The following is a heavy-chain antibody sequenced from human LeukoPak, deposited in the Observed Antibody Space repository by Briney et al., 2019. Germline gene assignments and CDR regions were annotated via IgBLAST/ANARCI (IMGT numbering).Heavy chain of an antibody. J-gene: IGHJ4*02. Sequence: KVSCKASGYTFTSYWIGWVRQMPGKGLEWMGIIYPGDSDTRYSPSFQGQVTISADKSISTAYLQWSSLKASDTAMYYCARGEMATMLGFDYWGQGTLVTVSS. V-gene: IGHV5-51*01. CDR3: ARGEMATMLGFDY. D-gene: IGHD5-24*01. CDR2: IYPGDSDT. CDR1: GYTFTSYW.